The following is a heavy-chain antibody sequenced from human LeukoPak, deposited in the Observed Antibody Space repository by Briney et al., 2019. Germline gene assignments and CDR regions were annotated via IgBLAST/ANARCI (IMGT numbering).Heavy chain of an antibody. J-gene: IGHJ5*02. Sequence: SETLSLTCTVSGGPISSYYWSWIRQPAGKELEWIGRIYTSGSTNYNPSLKSRVTMSVDTSKNQFSLKLSSVTAADTAVYYCARDAIAAAGTVHWFDPWGQGTLVTVSS. CDR1: GGPISSYY. CDR2: IYTSGST. D-gene: IGHD6-13*01. V-gene: IGHV4-4*07. CDR3: ARDAIAAAGTVHWFDP.